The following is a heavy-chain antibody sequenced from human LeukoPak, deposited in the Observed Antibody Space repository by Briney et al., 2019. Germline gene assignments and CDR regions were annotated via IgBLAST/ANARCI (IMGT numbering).Heavy chain of an antibody. CDR1: GFTFDDYA. V-gene: IGHV3-9*01. D-gene: IGHD6-13*01. J-gene: IGHJ6*02. Sequence: GGSLGLSCAASGFTFDDYAMHWVRQAPGKGLEWVSGISWNSGSIGYADSVKGRFTISRDNAKNSLYLQMNSLRAEDTALYYCAKAHIAAAGYYYYGTDVWGQGTTVTVSS. CDR3: AKAHIAAAGYYYYGTDV. CDR2: ISWNSGSI.